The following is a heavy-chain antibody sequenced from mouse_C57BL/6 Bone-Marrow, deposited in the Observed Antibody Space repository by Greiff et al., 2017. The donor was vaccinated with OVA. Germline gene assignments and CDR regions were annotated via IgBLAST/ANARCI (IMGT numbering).Heavy chain of an antibody. V-gene: IGHV1-64*01. D-gene: IGHD1-1*01. CDR3: SRTYGSPFAS. J-gene: IGHJ2*01. CDR2: IHPNSGST. Sequence: QVQLKQPGAELVKPGASVKLSCKASGYTFTSYWMHWVKQRPGQGLEWIGMIHPNSGSTNYNEKFKSKATLTVDKSSSTAYMQLSSLTSEDSAVSYCSRTYGSPFASWGPGTTLTVSS. CDR1: GYTFTSYW.